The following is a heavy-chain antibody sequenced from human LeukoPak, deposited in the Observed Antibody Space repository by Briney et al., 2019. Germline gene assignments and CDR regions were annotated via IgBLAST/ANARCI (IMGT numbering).Heavy chain of an antibody. J-gene: IGHJ2*01. D-gene: IGHD3-22*01. CDR3: ARDDSSGYYSSWYFDL. Sequence: SETLSLTCTVSGGSISSYYWSWIRQPPGEGLEWIGYIYYSGSTNYNPSLKSRVTISVDTSKNQFSLKLSSVTAADTAVYYCARDDSSGYYSSWYFDLWGRGTLVTVSS. V-gene: IGHV4-59*01. CDR2: IYYSGST. CDR1: GGSISSYY.